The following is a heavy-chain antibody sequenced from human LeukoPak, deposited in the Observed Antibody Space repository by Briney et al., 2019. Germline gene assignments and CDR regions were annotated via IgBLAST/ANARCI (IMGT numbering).Heavy chain of an antibody. CDR2: IHYSGST. J-gene: IGHJ4*02. CDR1: GDSISGYY. CDR3: ARGRRFLEDY. D-gene: IGHD3-3*01. V-gene: IGHV4-59*01. Sequence: PSETLSLTCTVSGDSISGYYWNWIRQPPGKGLEWIGYIHYSGSTNYNPSLKSRVTISVDTSKNQFSLKLSSVTAADTAVYYCARGRRFLEDYWGQGTLVTVSS.